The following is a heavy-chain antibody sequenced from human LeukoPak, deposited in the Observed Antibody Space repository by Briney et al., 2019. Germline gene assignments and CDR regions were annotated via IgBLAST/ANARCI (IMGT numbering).Heavy chain of an antibody. J-gene: IGHJ2*01. CDR2: IYHSGWT. V-gene: IGHV4-30-2*01. CDR3: ARGGFGYCSGGSCYTRYWYFDL. CDR1: GGSISSGGYS. Sequence: SETLSLTCAVCGGSISSGGYSWSWIRQPPGEGVEWIGYIYHSGWTYYNPSLKSRVTISVDRSKNQFSLKLSSVTAAETAVYYWARGGFGYCSGGSCYTRYWYFDLWGRGTLVTVSS. D-gene: IGHD2-15*01.